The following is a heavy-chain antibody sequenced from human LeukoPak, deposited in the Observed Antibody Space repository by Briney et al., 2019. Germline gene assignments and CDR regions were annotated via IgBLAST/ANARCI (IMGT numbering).Heavy chain of an antibody. Sequence: GGPLRLSCAAPGFTFNSYTMHWVRQARGKGLEGVAVMSSDGNKKFYAEYVKGRFTISRDNSENTLYLGMNSLRGEDTAVYYCARGDYDLSGSYHYGMDVWGQGTTVTVSS. CDR2: MSSDGNKK. CDR3: ARGDYDLSGSYHYGMDV. D-gene: IGHD3-10*01. CDR1: GFTFNSYT. J-gene: IGHJ6*02. V-gene: IGHV3-30-3*01.